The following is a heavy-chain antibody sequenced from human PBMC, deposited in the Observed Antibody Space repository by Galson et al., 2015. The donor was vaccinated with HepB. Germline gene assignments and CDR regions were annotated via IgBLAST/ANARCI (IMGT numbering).Heavy chain of an antibody. V-gene: IGHV4-59*08. Sequence: ETLSLTCTVSGGSISSYYWSWIRQPPGKGLEWIGYIHYSGSTNYNPSLKSRVTISVDTSKNQFSLKLSSVTAADTAVYYCARHRAPWFGEPRGAFDIWGQGTMVTVSS. J-gene: IGHJ3*02. CDR3: ARHRAPWFGEPRGAFDI. CDR1: GGSISSYY. CDR2: IHYSGST. D-gene: IGHD3-10*01.